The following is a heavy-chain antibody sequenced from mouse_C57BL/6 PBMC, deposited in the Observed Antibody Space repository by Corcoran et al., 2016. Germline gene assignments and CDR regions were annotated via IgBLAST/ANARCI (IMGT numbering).Heavy chain of an antibody. D-gene: IGHD2-3*01. J-gene: IGHJ3*01. CDR2: INPNNGGT. CDR3: ARVYDGYPAWFAY. V-gene: IGHV1-26*01. Sequence: EVQLQQSGPELVKPGASVKISCKASGYTFTDYYMNWVKQSHGKSLEWIGDINPNNGGTSYNQKFKSKATLTVDKSSSTAYMELRSLTSEDSAVYYCARVYDGYPAWFAYWGQGTLVTVSA. CDR1: GYTFTDYY.